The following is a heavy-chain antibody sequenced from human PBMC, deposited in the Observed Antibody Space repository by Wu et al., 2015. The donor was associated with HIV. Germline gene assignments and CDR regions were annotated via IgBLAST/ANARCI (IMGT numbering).Heavy chain of an antibody. CDR3: ARRSDGGDPRWDVWFDP. J-gene: IGHJ5*02. V-gene: IGHV1-69*13. CDR1: GDTFSNSA. CDR2: IIPMFGST. Sequence: QVQLVQSGAEVRKPGSSVKVSCKASGDTFSNSAISWVRQAPGQGLEWMGRIIPMFGSTTYAQKFLGRVTITADESTSTAYMELRSLRSEDTAVYYCARRSDGGDPRWDVWFDPWGQGTLVTVSS. D-gene: IGHD2-21*02.